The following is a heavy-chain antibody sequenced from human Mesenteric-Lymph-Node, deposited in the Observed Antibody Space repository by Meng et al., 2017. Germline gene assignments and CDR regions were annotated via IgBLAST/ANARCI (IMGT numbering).Heavy chain of an antibody. V-gene: IGHV4-30-2*01. J-gene: IGHJ5*02. CDR3: VRDTRRGGGWFDP. CDR2: IYHGVNI. D-gene: IGHD3-10*01. Sequence: QLPASGTGLVRPAKTLSLACAVSGASITGGDYSWTWIRQPPGKGLEWIGYIYHGVNIYYTPSLRSRVTISVDKSRNQFSLKLTSVSAADTAVYYCVRDTRRGGGWFDPWGQGTLVTVSS. CDR1: GASITGGDYS.